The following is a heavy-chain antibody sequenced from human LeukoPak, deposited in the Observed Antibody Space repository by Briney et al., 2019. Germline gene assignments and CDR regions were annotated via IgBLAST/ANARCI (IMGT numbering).Heavy chain of an antibody. V-gene: IGHV4-59*11. D-gene: IGHD4-23*01. CDR3: AREGRWGMKYYFDF. J-gene: IGHJ4*02. CDR1: GGSLSSHY. Sequence: SETLSLTCNVSGGSLSSHYWSWVRQSPEKGLEWIGQIYHTGSTQYNPSLRSRFAISVDTSKNKLFLNVKSVTAADTAVYYCAREGRWGMKYYFDFWGPGTLVIVSS. CDR2: IYHTGST.